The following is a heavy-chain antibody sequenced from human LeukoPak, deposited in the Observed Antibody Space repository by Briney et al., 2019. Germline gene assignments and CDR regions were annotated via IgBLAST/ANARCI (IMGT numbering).Heavy chain of an antibody. CDR2: INSDGINT. J-gene: IGHJ5*02. V-gene: IGHV3-74*01. D-gene: IGHD3-22*01. Sequence: GGSLRLSYAASGFTFSNYWMHWVRKAPGKGLVWVSRINSDGINTSYADSVKGRFTISRDNAKNTLNLQMNSLRAEDTAVYYCARDLGQYYDTSDNWFDPWGQGTLVTVSS. CDR1: GFTFSNYW. CDR3: ARDLGQYYDTSDNWFDP.